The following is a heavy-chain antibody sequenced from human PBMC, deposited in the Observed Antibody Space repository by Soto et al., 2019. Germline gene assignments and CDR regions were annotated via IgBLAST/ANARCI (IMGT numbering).Heavy chain of an antibody. CDR1: GLTFSSYS. Sequence: PGGSLRLSCAASGLTFSSYSMNWVRQAPGKGLEWVSSISSTTNYKYYADSVKGRFTISRDNAKNTLYLQMNSLRAEDTAVYYCAVAVAGPTAIGYWGQGTLVTVSS. V-gene: IGHV3-21*01. CDR3: AVAVAGPTAIGY. J-gene: IGHJ4*02. CDR2: ISSTTNYK. D-gene: IGHD6-19*01.